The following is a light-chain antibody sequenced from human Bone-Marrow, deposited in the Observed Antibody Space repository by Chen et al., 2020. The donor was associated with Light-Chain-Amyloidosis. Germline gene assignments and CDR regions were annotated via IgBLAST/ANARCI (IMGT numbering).Light chain of an antibody. V-gene: IGLV2-14*01. Sequence: QSALTQPASVSVSPGQSITISCTGTSSDVGGDNHVSWYQQHPDKAPKLMIYEVTNRPSWVPDSFSGAKSDNPASLTISGLTPEDEADYFCSSYTITNTLVFGSGPRVTVL. CDR2: EVT. CDR1: SSDVGGDNH. J-gene: IGLJ1*01. CDR3: SSYTITNTLV.